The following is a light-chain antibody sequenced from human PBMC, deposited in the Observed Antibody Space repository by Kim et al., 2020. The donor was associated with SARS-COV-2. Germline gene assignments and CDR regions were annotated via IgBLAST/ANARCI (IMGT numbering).Light chain of an antibody. CDR3: AAWDDSLNAWV. V-gene: IGLV1-44*01. Sequence: QSVLTQPPSASGTPGQRVTISCSGSNSNIGSNTVDWFQQLPGTAPKLLIYNNDQRPSGVPDRFSGSKSGTSASLAISGLQSEDEADYYCAAWDDSLNAWVFGGGTKVTVL. J-gene: IGLJ3*02. CDR1: NSNIGSNT. CDR2: NND.